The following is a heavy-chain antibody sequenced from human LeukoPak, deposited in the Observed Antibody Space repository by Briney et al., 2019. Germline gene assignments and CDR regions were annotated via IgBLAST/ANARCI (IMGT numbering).Heavy chain of an antibody. V-gene: IGHV4-4*09. J-gene: IGHJ1*01. D-gene: IGHD2-15*01. CDR3: AGRGHRYSRD. CDR2: IQDSGIT. CDR1: GDSVSSGY. Sequence: SETLSLICNVSGDSVSSGYWSWTRQSPGKGLEWIGFIQDSGITDYNPSLKSRLLMSLDISKNQFSPNLRSVTAADTAVYYCAGRGHRYSRDWGQGILVTISS.